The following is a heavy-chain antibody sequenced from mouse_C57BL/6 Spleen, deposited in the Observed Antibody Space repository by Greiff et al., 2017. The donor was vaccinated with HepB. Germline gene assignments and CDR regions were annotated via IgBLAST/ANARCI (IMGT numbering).Heavy chain of an antibody. D-gene: IGHD1-1*01. CDR2: IYPGSGNT. Sequence: QVQLQQSGAELVRPGASVKLSCKASGYTFIDYYINWVKQRPGQGLEWIARIYPGSGNTYYNEKFKGKATLTAEKSSSTAYMQLSSLTSEDSAVYFCARGYGSSYYAMDYWGQGTSVTVSS. J-gene: IGHJ4*01. V-gene: IGHV1-76*01. CDR3: ARGYGSSYYAMDY. CDR1: GYTFIDYY.